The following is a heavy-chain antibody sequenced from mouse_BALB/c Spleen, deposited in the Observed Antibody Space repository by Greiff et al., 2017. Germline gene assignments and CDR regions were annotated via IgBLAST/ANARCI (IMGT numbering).Heavy chain of an antibody. CDR2: ISSGGGST. D-gene: IGHD2-4*01. J-gene: IGHJ2*01. Sequence: EVHLVESGGGLVKPGGSLKLSCAASGFAFSSYDMSWVRQTPEKRLEWVAYISSGGGSTYYPDTVKGRFTISRDNAKNTLYLQMSSLKSEDTAMYYCARDYDYPFDYWGQGTTLTVSS. CDR3: ARDYDYPFDY. CDR1: GFAFSSYD. V-gene: IGHV5-12-1*01.